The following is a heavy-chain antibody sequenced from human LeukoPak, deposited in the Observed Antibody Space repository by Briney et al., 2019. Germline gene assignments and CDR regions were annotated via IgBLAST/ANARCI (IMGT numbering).Heavy chain of an antibody. D-gene: IGHD2-2*01. J-gene: IGHJ5*02. CDR1: GGSISSYY. CDR2: IYHSGST. CDR3: ARVRGYCSSTSCYFSWFDP. V-gene: IGHV4-39*07. Sequence: SETLSLTCTVAGGSISSYYWGWIRQPPGKGLEWIGSIYHSGSTYYNPSLKSRVTISVDKSKNQFSLKLSSVTAADTAVYYCARVRGYCSSTSCYFSWFDPWGQGTLVTVSS.